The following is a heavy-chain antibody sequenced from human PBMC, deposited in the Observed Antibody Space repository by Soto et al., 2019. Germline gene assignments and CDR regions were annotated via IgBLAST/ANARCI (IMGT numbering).Heavy chain of an antibody. CDR3: ARDIRYYYDSSGPPPYYFDY. J-gene: IGHJ4*02. D-gene: IGHD3-22*01. CDR1: GGTFSSYA. Sequence: QVQLVQSGAEVKKPGSSVKVSCKASGGTFSSYAISWVRQAPGQGLEWMGGIIPIFGTANYAQKFQGRVTINADESTSTAYMELSSLRSEDTAVYYCARDIRYYYDSSGPPPYYFDYWGQGTLVTVSS. V-gene: IGHV1-69*01. CDR2: IIPIFGTA.